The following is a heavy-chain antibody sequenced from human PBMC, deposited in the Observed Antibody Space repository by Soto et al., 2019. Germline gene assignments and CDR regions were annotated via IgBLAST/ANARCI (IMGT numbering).Heavy chain of an antibody. V-gene: IGHV5-51*01. D-gene: IGHD1-26*01. J-gene: IGHJ6*02. CDR1: GYSFISYW. Sequence: GESLKISCKGFGYSFISYWIAWGRQMPGQGLEWMGIIYPGDSDTRYSPSFQGQVTISADRSTGTAYLQWNFLKASDTATYYCARRETSGIYYYSYYGMDVWGQGTTVTVSS. CDR3: ARRETSGIYYYSYYGMDV. CDR2: IYPGDSDT.